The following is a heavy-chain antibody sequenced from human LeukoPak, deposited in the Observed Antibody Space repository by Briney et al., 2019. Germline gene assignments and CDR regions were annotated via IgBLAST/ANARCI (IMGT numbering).Heavy chain of an antibody. CDR2: ISYDGSNK. V-gene: IGHV3-30*19. CDR1: GFTFSNYG. Sequence: GGSLRLTCEASGFTFSNYGLHWVRQAPGQGLEGVAVISYDGSNKYYADSVKGRFTISRDNSKNTLYLQMNSLRAEDTAVYYCAREGIAAAGLNDYWGQGTLVTVSS. J-gene: IGHJ4*02. D-gene: IGHD6-13*01. CDR3: AREGIAAAGLNDY.